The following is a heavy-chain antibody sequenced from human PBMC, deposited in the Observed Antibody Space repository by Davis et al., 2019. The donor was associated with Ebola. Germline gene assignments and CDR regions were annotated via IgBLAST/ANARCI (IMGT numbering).Heavy chain of an antibody. J-gene: IGHJ4*02. D-gene: IGHD4-17*01. Sequence: GGSLRLSCAASGFTFSSYGMHWVRQAPGKGLEWVSSISSSSSYIYYADSVKGRFTISRDNAKNSLYLQMNSLRAEDTAVYYCARDYHTVTTGYFDYWGQGTLVTVSS. CDR2: ISSSSSYI. V-gene: IGHV3-21*01. CDR3: ARDYHTVTTGYFDY. CDR1: GFTFSSYG.